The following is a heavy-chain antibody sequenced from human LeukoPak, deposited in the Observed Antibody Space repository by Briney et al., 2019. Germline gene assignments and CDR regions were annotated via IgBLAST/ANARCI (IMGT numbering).Heavy chain of an antibody. V-gene: IGHV4-30-4*02. CDR2: ISYSGNT. CDR3: ARGSGSDPWPIFDP. CDR1: GDSVNIGDNY. J-gene: IGHJ5*02. D-gene: IGHD3-10*01. Sequence: SETLSLTCTVSGDSVNIGDNYWTWIRQPPGKGLEWIVFISYSGNTFYNPSLKSRVSMSLETSKNHFSLKLTSVTAADTAVYYCARGSGSDPWPIFDPWGQGILVTVSS.